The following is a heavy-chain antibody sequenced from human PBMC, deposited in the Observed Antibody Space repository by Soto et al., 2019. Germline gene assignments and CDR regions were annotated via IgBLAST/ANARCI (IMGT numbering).Heavy chain of an antibody. Sequence: QVQLVQSGAEVKKPGASVKVSCKASGYTFTGYYMHWVRQAPGQGLEWMGWINPNSGGTNYAQKFQGRVIMTRNTSISTAYMELSRLKSDDTAVYYCAREARYRDYYYGIDVWGKGTTVTVSS. CDR2: INPNSGGT. D-gene: IGHD1-20*01. J-gene: IGHJ6*04. CDR1: GYTFTGYY. CDR3: AREARYRDYYYGIDV. V-gene: IGHV1-2*02.